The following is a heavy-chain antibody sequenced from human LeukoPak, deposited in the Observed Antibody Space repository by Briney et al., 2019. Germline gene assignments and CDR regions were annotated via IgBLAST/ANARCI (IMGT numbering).Heavy chain of an antibody. V-gene: IGHV3-11*01. Sequence: GGSLRLSCAASGFTFSDYYMSWIRQAPGKGLEWVSYISSSGSTIYYADSVKGRFTISRDNARNSLYLQMNSLRAEDTAVYYCARPLATSGSYPLGAFDIWGQGTMVTVSS. CDR1: GFTFSDYY. D-gene: IGHD1-26*01. J-gene: IGHJ3*02. CDR2: ISSSGSTI. CDR3: ARPLATSGSYPLGAFDI.